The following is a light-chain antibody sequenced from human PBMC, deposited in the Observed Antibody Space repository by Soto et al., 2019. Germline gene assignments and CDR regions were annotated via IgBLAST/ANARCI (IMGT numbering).Light chain of an antibody. V-gene: IGLV2-8*01. CDR1: SSGVGAYDY. CDR3: SSFAGSNNFPYV. Sequence: QSVLTQPPSASGSPGQSVTISCTGTSSGVGAYDYVSWYQQHPGKAPKLMIYEINKRPSGVPDRFSGSKSGNTASLTVSGLQAEDEADYYCSSFAGSNNFPYVSGTGTKVTVL. J-gene: IGLJ1*01. CDR2: EIN.